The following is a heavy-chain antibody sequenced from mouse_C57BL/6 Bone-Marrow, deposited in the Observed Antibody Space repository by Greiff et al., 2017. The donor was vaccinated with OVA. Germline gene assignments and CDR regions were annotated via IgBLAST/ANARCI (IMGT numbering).Heavy chain of an antibody. J-gene: IGHJ3*01. D-gene: IGHD2-3*01. CDR3: ALYDGYYVAY. V-gene: IGHV1-18*01. CDR2: INPNNGGT. Sequence: EVKLMESGPELVKPGASVKIPCKASGYTFTDYNMDWVKQSHGKSLEWIGDINPNNGGTIYNQKFKGKATLTVDKSSSTAYMELRSLTSEDTAVYYCALYDGYYVAYWGQGTLVTVSA. CDR1: GYTFTDYN.